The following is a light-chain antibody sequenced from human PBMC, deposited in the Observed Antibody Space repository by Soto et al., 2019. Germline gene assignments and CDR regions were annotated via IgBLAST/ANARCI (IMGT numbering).Light chain of an antibody. V-gene: IGKV3D-20*02. CDR2: GGA. CDR3: QQRSQWPPMT. CDR1: QSVTSNY. Sequence: EIVLTQSPGTLSLSPGERATLSCGASQSVTSNYLAWYQQKPGQAPRLLIYGGATRATGIPDRFSGSGSGTDFSLTISSLEPEDVAVYYCQQRSQWPPMTFGQGTRLEIK. J-gene: IGKJ5*01.